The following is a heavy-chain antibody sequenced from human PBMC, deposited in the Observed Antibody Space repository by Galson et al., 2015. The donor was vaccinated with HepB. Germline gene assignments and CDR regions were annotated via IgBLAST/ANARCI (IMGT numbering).Heavy chain of an antibody. CDR3: LGFPGY. J-gene: IGHJ4*02. Sequence: SLRLSCAASGFTVTKNHMTWVRQAPGTGLEWLSIIYSAGTTYYADSVKGRFTISRDNSKNTLYLQMNSLRAEDTAIYYCLGFPGYWGQGTLVTVSS. CDR2: IYSAGTT. V-gene: IGHV3-53*01. CDR1: GFTVTKNH. D-gene: IGHD2-15*01.